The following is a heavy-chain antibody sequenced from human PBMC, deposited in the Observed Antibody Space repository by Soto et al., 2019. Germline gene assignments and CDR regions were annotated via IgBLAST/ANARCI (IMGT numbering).Heavy chain of an antibody. V-gene: IGHV3-23*01. J-gene: IGHJ4*02. Sequence: EVQLLESGGGLVQPGGSLRLSCAASGFTFSSYAMSWVRQAPGKGLEWVSGISGSGGATYYAESVKGRFTISRDNSKDTLYLQVNSLRGEDTALYYCAKWGGPVIDHWGQGTLVTVSS. CDR2: ISGSGGAT. CDR1: GFTFSSYA. CDR3: AKWGGPVIDH. D-gene: IGHD3-10*01.